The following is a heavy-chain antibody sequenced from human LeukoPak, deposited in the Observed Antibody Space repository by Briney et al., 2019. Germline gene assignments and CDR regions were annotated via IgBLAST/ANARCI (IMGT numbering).Heavy chain of an antibody. CDR3: AKEIRWQNWFDP. CDR1: GFTFSSYA. J-gene: IGHJ5*02. V-gene: IGHV3-23*01. D-gene: IGHD4-23*01. Sequence: GGSLRLSCAASGFTFSSYAMSWVRQAPGKGLELGSAISGSGGSTYYADSVKGRFTIYRDNSKNTLYLKMNSLRAEDTAVYYCAKEIRWQNWFDPWGQGTLVTVSS. CDR2: ISGSGGST.